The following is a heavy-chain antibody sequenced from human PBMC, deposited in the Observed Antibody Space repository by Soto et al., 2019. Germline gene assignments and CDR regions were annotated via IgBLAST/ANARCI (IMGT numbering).Heavy chain of an antibody. Sequence: PWGSLRLSWAASGFTVSNAWMNWVRQAPGKGLEGVGRIKSKTDGGTTDYAAPVKVRFTISRDDAKNTLYLQMNSLKTEDTAVYYCTTDPTKTYYYDSSGYSSSDYWGKGTLVTVSS. V-gene: IGHV3-15*07. J-gene: IGHJ4*02. CDR3: TTDPTKTYYYDSSGYSSSDY. CDR2: IKSKTDGGTT. D-gene: IGHD3-22*01. CDR1: GFTVSNAW.